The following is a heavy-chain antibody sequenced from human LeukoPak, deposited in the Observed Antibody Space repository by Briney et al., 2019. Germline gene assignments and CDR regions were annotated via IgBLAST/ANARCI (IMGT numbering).Heavy chain of an antibody. CDR3: ARVKIRYSYGPFSDY. J-gene: IGHJ4*02. Sequence: PSETLSLTCAVYGGSFSGYYWSWIRQPPGKGLEWIGEINHSGSTNYNPSLKSRVTISVDTSKNQFSLKLSSVTAADTAVYYCARVKIRYSYGPFSDYWGQGTLVTVSS. V-gene: IGHV4-34*01. CDR1: GGSFSGYY. CDR2: INHSGST. D-gene: IGHD5-18*01.